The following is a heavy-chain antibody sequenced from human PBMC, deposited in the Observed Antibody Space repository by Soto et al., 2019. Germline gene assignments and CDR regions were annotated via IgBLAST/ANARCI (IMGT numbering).Heavy chain of an antibody. Sequence: GGSLRLSCAASGFTFSNAWMNWVRQAPGKGLEWVGRIKSKTDGGTTDYAAPVKGRFTISSENPKTTLQLQMNSLKTEDTAVYYCTEGGLWFGAPRDYWGQGTLVTVSS. D-gene: IGHD3-10*01. V-gene: IGHV3-15*07. CDR2: IKSKTDGGTT. CDR1: GFTFSNAW. J-gene: IGHJ4*02. CDR3: TEGGLWFGAPRDY.